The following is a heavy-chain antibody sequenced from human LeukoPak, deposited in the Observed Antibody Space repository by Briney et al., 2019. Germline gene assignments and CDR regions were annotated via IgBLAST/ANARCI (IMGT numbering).Heavy chain of an antibody. J-gene: IGHJ4*02. Sequence: GGSLRLSCAASGFTFSSYGMHWVRQAPGKGLEWVSAISGSGGSTYYADSVKGRFTISRDNSKNTLYLQMNSLRAEDTAVYYCAKLAGILWWPGGPFDYWGQGALVTVSS. V-gene: IGHV3-23*01. CDR3: AKLAGILWWPGGPFDY. CDR1: GFTFSSYG. D-gene: IGHD2-21*01. CDR2: ISGSGGST.